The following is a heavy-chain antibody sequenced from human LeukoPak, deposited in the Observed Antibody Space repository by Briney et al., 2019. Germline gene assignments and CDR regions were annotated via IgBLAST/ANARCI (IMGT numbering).Heavy chain of an antibody. CDR2: INPNSGGT. CDR3: ARGRLRLGELSSPAY. J-gene: IGHJ4*02. CDR1: GYTFTGYY. Sequence: GASVKVSCKASGYTFTGYYMHWVRQAPGQGLEWMGWINPNSGGTNYAQKFQGRVTITRDTSISTAYMELSRLRSDDTAVYYCARGRLRLGELSSPAYWGQGALVTVSS. V-gene: IGHV1-2*02. D-gene: IGHD3-16*02.